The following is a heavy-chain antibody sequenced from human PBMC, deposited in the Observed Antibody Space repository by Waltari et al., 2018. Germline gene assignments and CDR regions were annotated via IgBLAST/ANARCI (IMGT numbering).Heavy chain of an antibody. CDR2: INPSSSGT. D-gene: IGHD3-16*01. CDR1: GYTFTGYY. Sequence: QVQLVQSGAEVKKPGASVKVSCKASGYTFTGYYIHWVRQAPGQGLEWMGWINPSSSGTNYAQKFQGRVTMTRDTSISTAYMELSRLRSDDTAVYYCARSNRGGSIIPFYYYYSMDVWGQGTTVTVSS. V-gene: IGHV1-2*02. J-gene: IGHJ6*02. CDR3: ARSNRGGSIIPFYYYYSMDV.